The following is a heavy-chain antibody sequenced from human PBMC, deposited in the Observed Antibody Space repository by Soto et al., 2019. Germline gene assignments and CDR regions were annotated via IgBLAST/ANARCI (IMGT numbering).Heavy chain of an antibody. D-gene: IGHD2-8*01. CDR2: IIPIFGTA. Sequence: ASVKVSCKASGGTFSSYAISWVRQAPGQGLEWMGGIIPIFGTANYAQKFQGRVTITADESTSTAYMELSSLRSEDTAVYYCARDLRTLDTNEYYYYGMDVWGQGTTVTVSS. CDR1: GGTFSSYA. V-gene: IGHV1-69*13. J-gene: IGHJ6*02. CDR3: ARDLRTLDTNEYYYYGMDV.